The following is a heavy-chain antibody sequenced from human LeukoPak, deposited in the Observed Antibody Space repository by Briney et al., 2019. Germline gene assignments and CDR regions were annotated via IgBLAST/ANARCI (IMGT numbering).Heavy chain of an antibody. CDR1: EFTFSSYG. J-gene: IGHJ4*02. CDR3: AKDFEYSSSRYFDY. V-gene: IGHV3-30*02. D-gene: IGHD6-6*01. Sequence: PGGSLRLSCVASEFTFSSYGMHWVRQAPGKGLEWVAYIRYDGSNKYYADSVKGRFTISRDNSKNTLYLQMNSLRAEDTAVYYCAKDFEYSSSRYFDYWGQGTLVTVSS. CDR2: IRYDGSNK.